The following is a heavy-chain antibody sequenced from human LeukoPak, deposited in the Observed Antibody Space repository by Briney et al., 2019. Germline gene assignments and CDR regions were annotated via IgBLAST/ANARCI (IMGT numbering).Heavy chain of an antibody. CDR2: ISSSSSYI. CDR3: ARDLGQQWLVPVAFDI. CDR1: GFTFSSYS. V-gene: IGHV3-21*01. Sequence: GGSLRLSCAASGFTFSSYSMNWVRQAPGKGLEWVSSISSSSSYIYYADSVKGRFTISRDNAKNSLYLQMNSLRAEDTAVYYCARDLGQQWLVPVAFDIWGQGTMVTVSS. J-gene: IGHJ3*02. D-gene: IGHD6-19*01.